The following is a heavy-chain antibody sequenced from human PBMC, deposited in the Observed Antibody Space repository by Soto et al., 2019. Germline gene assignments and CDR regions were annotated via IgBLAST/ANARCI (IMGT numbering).Heavy chain of an antibody. D-gene: IGHD3-9*01. CDR1: GYTFTSYY. J-gene: IGHJ4*02. Sequence: VKVSCKASGYTFTSYYMHWVRQAPGQGLEWMGINNPSGGSTSYAQKFQGRLTITKDTSKNQVVLTMTNMDPVDTATYYCAHRREVYDILTEPPVYYFDYWGQGTLVTVSS. V-gene: IGHV1-46*01. CDR2: NNPSGGST. CDR3: AHRREVYDILTEPPVYYFDY.